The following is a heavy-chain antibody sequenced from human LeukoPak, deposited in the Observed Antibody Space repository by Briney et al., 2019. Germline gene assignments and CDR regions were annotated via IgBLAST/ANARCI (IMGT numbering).Heavy chain of an antibody. J-gene: IGHJ4*02. V-gene: IGHV4-34*01. D-gene: IGHD6-19*01. CDR2: INHSGST. Sequence: LETLSLTCAVYGGSFSGYYWSWIRQPPGKGLEWIGEINHSGSTNYNPSLKSRVTISVDTSKNQFSLKLSSVTAADTAVYYCARGLGSGWYFDYWGQGTLVTVSS. CDR3: ARGLGSGWYFDY. CDR1: GGSFSGYY.